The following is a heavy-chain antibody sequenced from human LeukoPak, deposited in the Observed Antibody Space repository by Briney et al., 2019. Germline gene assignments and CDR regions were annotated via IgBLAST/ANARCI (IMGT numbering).Heavy chain of an antibody. CDR3: ARETPYYYDRHNGAFDI. D-gene: IGHD3-22*01. J-gene: IGHJ3*02. CDR2: IYYSGST. Sequence: KSSETLSLTCTVSGGSISSSSYYWGWIRQPPGKGLEWIGSIYYSGSTYCNPSLKSRVTISVDTSKNQLSLKLSSVTAADTAVYFCARETPYYYDRHNGAFDIWGQGTLVAVSS. CDR1: GGSISSSSYY. V-gene: IGHV4-39*07.